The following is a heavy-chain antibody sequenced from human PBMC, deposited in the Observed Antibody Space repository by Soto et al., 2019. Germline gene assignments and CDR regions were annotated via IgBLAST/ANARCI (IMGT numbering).Heavy chain of an antibody. V-gene: IGHV3-23*01. Sequence: EVQLLESGGGLVQPGGSLRLSCAASGFTFSSYAMSWVRQAPGKGLEWVSAISGSGGSTYYADSVKGRFTISRDNSKNTLYLQMNSLRAEDTAVYYCAKGGYCSSTSCSYNWFDPWGQGTLDTVSS. J-gene: IGHJ5*02. CDR1: GFTFSSYA. D-gene: IGHD2-2*01. CDR3: AKGGYCSSTSCSYNWFDP. CDR2: ISGSGGST.